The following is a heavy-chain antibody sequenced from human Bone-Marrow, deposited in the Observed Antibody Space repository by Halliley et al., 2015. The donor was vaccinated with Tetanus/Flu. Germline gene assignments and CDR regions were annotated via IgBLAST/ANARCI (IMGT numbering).Heavy chain of an antibody. D-gene: IGHD3-22*01. V-gene: IGHV1-18*01. CDR3: ARDTPQQYYDRSGYVPCLDY. Sequence: DGNTNYAKKFQGRVTMKIDTSASTAYMELRSLRSDDTAVYYCARDTPQQYYDRSGYVPCLDYWGQGTLVTVSS. CDR2: DGNT. J-gene: IGHJ4*02.